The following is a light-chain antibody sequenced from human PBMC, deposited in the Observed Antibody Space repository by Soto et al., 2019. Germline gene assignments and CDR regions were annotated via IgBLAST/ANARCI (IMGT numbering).Light chain of an antibody. CDR1: SGPVFTSSY. J-gene: IGLJ3*02. CDR3: LLYLGVGILV. V-gene: IGLV8-61*01. Sequence: QTVVTQETSFSVSPGGTVTLTCGLSSGPVFTSSYPNWYQQTPGQAPRTLIFNTNTRSSGVPDRFSGSILGDKAALTITGAQADDDSYYYCLLYLGVGILVFGGGTKLTVL. CDR2: NTN.